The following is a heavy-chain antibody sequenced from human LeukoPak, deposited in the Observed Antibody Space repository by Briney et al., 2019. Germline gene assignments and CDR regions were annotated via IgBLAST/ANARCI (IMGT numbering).Heavy chain of an antibody. D-gene: IGHD6-19*01. J-gene: IGHJ4*02. CDR1: GFTFSNAW. V-gene: IGHV3-15*01. CDR2: IKSNADGGTT. CDR3: TRGSSGWYFDY. Sequence: GGSLRLSCAASGFTFSNAWMTWVRQAPGKGLEWVGRIKSNADGGTTDYASPMKQRFTISRDDSQNTLFLQMNSLKTEDTAVYYCTRGSSGWYFDYWGQGTLVTVSS.